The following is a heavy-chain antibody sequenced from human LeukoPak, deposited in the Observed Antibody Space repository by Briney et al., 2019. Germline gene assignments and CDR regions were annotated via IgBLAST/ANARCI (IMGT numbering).Heavy chain of an antibody. CDR3: AKGAVAGNFAEYFQH. V-gene: IGHV3-33*06. J-gene: IGHJ1*01. Sequence: GGSLRLSCAASGFTFSTYWMSWVRQAPGKGLEWVAVIWYDGSNKYYVDSVKGRFTISRDNSKNTLYLQMNSLRAEDTAVYYCAKGAVAGNFAEYFQHWGQGTLVTVSS. D-gene: IGHD6-19*01. CDR2: IWYDGSNK. CDR1: GFTFSTYW.